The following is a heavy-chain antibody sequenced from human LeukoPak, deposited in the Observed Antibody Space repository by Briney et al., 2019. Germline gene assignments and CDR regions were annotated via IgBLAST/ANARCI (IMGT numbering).Heavy chain of an antibody. D-gene: IGHD3-10*01. Sequence: PSETLSLTCTVSGDSISSSNCYWGWIRQPPGNGLEWIGSIYYSGSTYYNPSLKSRVTISVDTSKNQFSLKLSSVTAADTAVYYCARDLLLSSVFDPWGQGTLVTVSS. V-gene: IGHV4-39*07. CDR2: IYYSGST. CDR3: ARDLLLSSVFDP. CDR1: GDSISSSNCY. J-gene: IGHJ5*02.